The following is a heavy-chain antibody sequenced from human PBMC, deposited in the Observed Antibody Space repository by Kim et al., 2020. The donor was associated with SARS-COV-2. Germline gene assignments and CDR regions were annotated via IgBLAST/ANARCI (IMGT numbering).Heavy chain of an antibody. V-gene: IGHV3-49*03. CDR1: GFTFGDYA. J-gene: IGHJ4*02. CDR3: SRHNDILTGYNTFDY. CDR2: IRSKAHGGTT. D-gene: IGHD3-9*01. Sequence: GGSLRLSCTASGFTFGDYAMSWFRQAPGKGLEWVGFIRSKAHGGTTEYAASVKGTFTISRDDSKSIAYLQMNSLKTEDTAVYYCSRHNDILTGYNTFDYWGQGTLVTVSS.